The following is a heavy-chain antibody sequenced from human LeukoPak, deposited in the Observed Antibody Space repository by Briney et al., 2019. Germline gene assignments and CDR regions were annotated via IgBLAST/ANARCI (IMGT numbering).Heavy chain of an antibody. J-gene: IGHJ4*02. Sequence: GGSLRLPCAASGFTVSSSYMSWVRQAPGKGLEWVSVIYSGGSTYYADSVKGRFTISRDNSKNTLYLQMNSLRAEDTAVYYCARESTVTTPYFDYWGQGTLVTVAS. CDR2: IYSGGST. V-gene: IGHV3-53*01. D-gene: IGHD4-17*01. CDR1: GFTVSSSY. CDR3: ARESTVTTPYFDY.